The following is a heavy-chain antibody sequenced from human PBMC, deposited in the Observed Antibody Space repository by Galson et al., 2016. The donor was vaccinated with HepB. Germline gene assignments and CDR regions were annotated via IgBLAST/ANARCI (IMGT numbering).Heavy chain of an antibody. Sequence: SVKVSCKASGYTFTSYGISWVRQAPGQGLEWXGWISASKGKTNYAQNLQGRVTMTTDTYTSTVYMELRSLRSDDTAVYYCARGYLGSGRTDYWGQGTLVTVSS. V-gene: IGHV1-18*01. CDR1: GYTFTSYG. J-gene: IGHJ4*02. CDR2: ISASKGKT. D-gene: IGHD3-10*01. CDR3: ARGYLGSGRTDY.